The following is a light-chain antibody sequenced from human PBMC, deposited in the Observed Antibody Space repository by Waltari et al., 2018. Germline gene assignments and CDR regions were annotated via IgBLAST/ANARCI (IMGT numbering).Light chain of an antibody. V-gene: IGLV5-39*01. Sequence: QPVLTQPTSLSASPGASVRLSCTLSSGINAGDYRIFWYQHKPGGPPRYLLNYYSDSDKQPGSGVPSRFSGSKDASANAGLLLISGLQSEDEADYYCAIWHSNSGLFGGGTRLTVL. J-gene: IGLJ2*01. CDR1: SGINAGDYR. CDR3: AIWHSNSGL. CDR2: YYSDSDK.